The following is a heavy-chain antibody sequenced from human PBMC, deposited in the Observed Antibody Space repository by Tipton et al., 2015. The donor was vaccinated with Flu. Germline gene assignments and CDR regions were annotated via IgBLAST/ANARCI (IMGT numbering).Heavy chain of an antibody. J-gene: IGHJ4*02. Sequence: TLSLTCAVSDYSISSGYYWGWIRQSPGKGLEWIGNIFHTGSTYHNPSLKSRLTISVDTSQNQFSLRLSSVTAADTAVYYCARHTGDSVRGVIDYWGQGTLVTVSS. D-gene: IGHD3-10*02. V-gene: IGHV4-38-2*01. CDR3: ARHTGDSVRGVIDY. CDR2: IFHTGST. CDR1: DYSISSGYY.